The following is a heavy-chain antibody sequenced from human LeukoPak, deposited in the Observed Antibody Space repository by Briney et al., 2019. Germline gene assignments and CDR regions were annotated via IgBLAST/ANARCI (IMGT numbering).Heavy chain of an antibody. J-gene: IGHJ4*02. CDR3: ARDYYASSGWFDY. Sequence: GGSLRLSCAASGFTFSIYWMHWVRQVPGKGLEWVSRINSDGSTTSYADSVKGRFTISRDNAKNTLYLQMDSLRAEDTAVYFCARDYYASSGWFDYWGQGTLVTVSS. V-gene: IGHV3-74*01. CDR2: INSDGSTT. D-gene: IGHD3-22*01. CDR1: GFTFSIYW.